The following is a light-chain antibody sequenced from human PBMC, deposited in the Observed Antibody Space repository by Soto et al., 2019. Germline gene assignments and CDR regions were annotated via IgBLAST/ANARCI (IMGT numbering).Light chain of an antibody. CDR2: GAS. CDR1: QSVSSK. V-gene: IGKV3-15*01. CDR3: QQYNNWPWT. J-gene: IGKJ1*01. Sequence: EIVMTPSPATLSVSPGERATLSCRASQSVSSKLAWYQRKPGQGPRLLIYGASTRATGIAARISGSGSGTEFTLTISSLQSEDFAIYYCQQYNNWPWTFGQGTKVDIK.